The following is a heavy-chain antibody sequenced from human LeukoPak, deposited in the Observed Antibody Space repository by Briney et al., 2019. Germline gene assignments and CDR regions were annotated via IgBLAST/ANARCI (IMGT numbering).Heavy chain of an antibody. V-gene: IGHV3-66*01. CDR1: GFTVSDNY. CDR3: VRDRWPGLGDF. CDR2: VYSGGLT. Sequence: GGSLRLSCAASGFTVSDNYMSWVRQAPGKGLECVSTVYSGGLTYYADPVKGRFTISRDNSKNTLYLQMSSLRAEDTAVYYCVRDRWPGLGDFWGQGTTVTVSS. J-gene: IGHJ6*02. D-gene: IGHD6-19*01.